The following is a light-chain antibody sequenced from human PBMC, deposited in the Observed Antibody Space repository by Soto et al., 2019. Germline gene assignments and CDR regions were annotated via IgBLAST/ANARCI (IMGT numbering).Light chain of an antibody. CDR3: QQYGSSPLT. V-gene: IGKV3-20*01. Sequence: EIVLTQSPGTLSLSPGERATLSCRASPSVSSSYLAWYQQKPGQAPRLLIYGASTRATGIPDRFSGSGSGTDFTFTISRLESEDFAVYFCQQYGSSPLTFGGGTEVEIK. CDR2: GAS. CDR1: PSVSSSY. J-gene: IGKJ4*01.